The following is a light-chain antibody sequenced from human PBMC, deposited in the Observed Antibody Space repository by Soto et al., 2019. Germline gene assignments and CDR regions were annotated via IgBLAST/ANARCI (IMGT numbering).Light chain of an antibody. CDR1: QSVSTW. Sequence: DIQMTQSPSTLSASVGDRVTITCRASQSVSTWLAWYQQKPGKAPKVLIYGASNLESGVPSRFSGSGSGTEFTLTISSLEPEDFAVYYCQQRINWPLTFGGGTKVDIK. CDR3: QQRINWPLT. V-gene: IGKV1-5*01. J-gene: IGKJ4*02. CDR2: GAS.